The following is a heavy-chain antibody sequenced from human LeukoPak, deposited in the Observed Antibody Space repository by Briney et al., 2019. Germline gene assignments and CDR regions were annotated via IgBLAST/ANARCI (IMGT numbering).Heavy chain of an antibody. Sequence: SETLSLTCVVYGGSFSGYYWSWIRQPPGNGLEWIGEINHSGSTNYNPSLKSRVTISVDTSKNQFSLNLSSVTAADTAVYYCAREEGGLWFGYWGEGTLVTVSS. CDR2: INHSGST. CDR3: AREEGGLWFGY. CDR1: GGSFSGYY. J-gene: IGHJ4*02. D-gene: IGHD3-10*01. V-gene: IGHV4-34*01.